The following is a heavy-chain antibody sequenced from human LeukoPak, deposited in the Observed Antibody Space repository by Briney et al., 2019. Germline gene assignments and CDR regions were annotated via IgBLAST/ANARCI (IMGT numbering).Heavy chain of an antibody. Sequence: GGSLRLSCAASGFTFSSYSINWVRQAPGKGLECVSSISSSSSYIYYADSVKGRFTISRDNAKNSLYLQMNSLRAEDTAVYYCARDFRFLEDYWGQGTLVTVSS. CDR3: ARDFRFLEDY. D-gene: IGHD3-3*01. CDR2: ISSSSSYI. CDR1: GFTFSSYS. V-gene: IGHV3-21*06. J-gene: IGHJ4*02.